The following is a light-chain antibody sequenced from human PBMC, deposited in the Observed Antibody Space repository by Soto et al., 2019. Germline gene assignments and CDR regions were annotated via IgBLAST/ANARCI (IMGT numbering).Light chain of an antibody. Sequence: ETVLTQSPATLSLSPGERATLSCRASLSVRSYLVWYQQKPGQAPRLLIYDTSTRATGVPTRFSGSRSGAEFTLTINSLQSEDFAVYYCQPYNNWPLTFGGGTKVEIK. J-gene: IGKJ4*01. CDR1: LSVRSY. CDR3: QPYNNWPLT. CDR2: DTS. V-gene: IGKV3-15*01.